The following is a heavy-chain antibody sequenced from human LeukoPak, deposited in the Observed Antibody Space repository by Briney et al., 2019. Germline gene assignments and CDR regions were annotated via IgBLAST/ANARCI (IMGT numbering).Heavy chain of an antibody. V-gene: IGHV4-59*12. CDR1: GASISSYY. CDR2: IHYTGTT. CDR3: ARTRDAFDI. Sequence: SETLSLTCTVSGASISSYYWSWIRQPPGKGLEWIGYIHYTGTTNYNPSLKSRVTISVDKSKNQFSLKLSSVTAADTAVYYCARTRDAFDIWGQGTMVTVSS. J-gene: IGHJ3*02.